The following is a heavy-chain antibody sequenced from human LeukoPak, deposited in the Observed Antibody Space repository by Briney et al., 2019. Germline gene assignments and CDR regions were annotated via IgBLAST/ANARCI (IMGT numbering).Heavy chain of an antibody. CDR1: GYTFTSYG. Sequence: ASVKVSCKASGYTFTSYGISWVRQAPGQGLEWMGWVSAYNGNTNYAQKLQGRVTMTTDTSTSTAYMELRSLRSDDTAVYYCARGDCTNGVCPHHDLNYWGQGTLVTVSS. CDR3: ARGDCTNGVCPHHDLNY. V-gene: IGHV1-18*01. J-gene: IGHJ4*02. D-gene: IGHD2-8*01. CDR2: VSAYNGNT.